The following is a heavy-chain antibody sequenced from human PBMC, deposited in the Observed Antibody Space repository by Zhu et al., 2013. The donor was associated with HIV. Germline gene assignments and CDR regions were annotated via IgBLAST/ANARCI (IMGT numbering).Heavy chain of an antibody. CDR2: IIPIFGTA. CDR3: ARIYCSSTSCLTYYYYGMDV. D-gene: IGHD2-2*01. V-gene: IGHV1-69*01. J-gene: IGHJ6*02. CDR1: GGTFSSYA. Sequence: QVQLVQSGAEVKKPGSSVKVSCKASGGTFSSYAISWVRQAPGQGLEWMGGIIPIFGTANYAQKFQGRVTITADESTSTAYMELGSLRSEDTAVYYCARIYCSSTSCLTYYYYGMDVWGQGTTVT.